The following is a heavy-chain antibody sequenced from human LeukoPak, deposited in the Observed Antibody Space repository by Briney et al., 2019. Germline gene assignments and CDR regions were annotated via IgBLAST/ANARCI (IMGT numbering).Heavy chain of an antibody. CDR2: IYHSGST. J-gene: IGHJ6*02. D-gene: IGHD2-2*01. CDR1: GGSISSSNW. V-gene: IGHV4-4*02. CDR3: ARARSAMADYGLDV. Sequence: PSETLSLTCAVSGGSISSSNWWSWVRQPPGKGLEWIGEIYHSGSTNYNPSLKSRVTISVDTSKNQLSLKLNSVTAADTAVYYCARARSAMADYGLDVWGQGTTVTVSS.